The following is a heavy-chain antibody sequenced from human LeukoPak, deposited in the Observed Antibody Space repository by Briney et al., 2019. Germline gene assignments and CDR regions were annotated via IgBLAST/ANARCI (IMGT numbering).Heavy chain of an antibody. CDR2: ISGNNGNT. J-gene: IGHJ4*02. D-gene: IGHD6-13*01. V-gene: IGHV1-18*01. CDR1: GYTFSSYG. CDR3: ARGRAAGTFGRDY. Sequence: GASVKVSCTASGYTFSSYGISWVRQAPGQGLEWMGWISGNNGNTNYAQKVQGRVTMTTDTSTSTAYMELRSLRSDDTAVYYCARGRAAGTFGRDYWGQGTLVTVSS.